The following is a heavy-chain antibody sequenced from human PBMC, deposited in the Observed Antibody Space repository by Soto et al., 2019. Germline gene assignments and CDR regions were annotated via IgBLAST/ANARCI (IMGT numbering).Heavy chain of an antibody. CDR3: ARAYSSSWYYYYYMDV. V-gene: IGHV4-59*01. J-gene: IGHJ6*03. CDR1: GGSISSYY. Sequence: SETLSLTCTVSGGSISSYYWSWIRQPPGKGLEWIGYIYYSGSTNYNPSLKSRVTISVDTSKNQFSLKLSSVTAADTAVYYCARAYSSSWYYYYYMDVWGKGTTVTVSS. CDR2: IYYSGST. D-gene: IGHD6-13*01.